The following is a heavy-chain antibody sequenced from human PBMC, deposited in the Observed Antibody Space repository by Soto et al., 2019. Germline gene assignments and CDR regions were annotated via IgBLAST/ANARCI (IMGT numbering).Heavy chain of an antibody. CDR3: AMIAAAGIYYGMDV. V-gene: IGHV3-53*01. CDR1: GFTVSSNY. Sequence: PGGSLRLSCAASGFTVSSNYMSWVRQAPGKGLEWVSVIYSGGSTYYADSVKGRFTISRDNSKNTLYLQMNSLRAEDTAVYYCAMIAAAGIYYGMDVWGQGTTVTVSS. CDR2: IYSGGST. J-gene: IGHJ6*02. D-gene: IGHD6-13*01.